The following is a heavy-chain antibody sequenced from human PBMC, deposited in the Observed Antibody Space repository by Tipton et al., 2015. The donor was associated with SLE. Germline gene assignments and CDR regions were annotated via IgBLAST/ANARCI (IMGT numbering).Heavy chain of an antibody. V-gene: IGHV4-34*01. J-gene: IGHJ2*01. Sequence: TLSLTCAVYGGSFSGYYWSWIRQPPGKGLEWIGEINHSGSTNYSPSIKSRVTISVDTSKNQFSLKLSSVTAADTAVYYCARAPPPRNFDLWGRGTLVTVSS. CDR1: GGSFSGYY. CDR3: ARAPPPRNFDL. CDR2: INHSGST.